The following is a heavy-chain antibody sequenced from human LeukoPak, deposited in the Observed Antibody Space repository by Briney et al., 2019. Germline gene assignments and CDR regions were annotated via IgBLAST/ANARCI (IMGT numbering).Heavy chain of an antibody. CDR3: ARGDRYFDY. CDR1: GGSFSGYY. J-gene: IGHJ4*02. Sequence: SETLSLTCAVYGGSFSGYYWSWIRQPPGKGLEWIGYIYFSGSTNYNPSLKSRVTISVDTSKNQFSLKLSSVTAADTAVYYCARGDRYFDYWGQGTLVTVSS. V-gene: IGHV4-59*01. CDR2: IYFSGST.